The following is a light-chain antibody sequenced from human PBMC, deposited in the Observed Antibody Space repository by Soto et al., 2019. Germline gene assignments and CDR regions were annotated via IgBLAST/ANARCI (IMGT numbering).Light chain of an antibody. J-gene: IGKJ1*01. CDR2: GAS. CDR1: QSVSSSY. V-gene: IGKV3-20*01. Sequence: EIVLTQSPGTLSLSPGERVTLSCRAGQSVSSSYLAWYQQKPGQAPRLLIYGASSRATGIPDRFSSSGSATDFTLTISRLEPEDFAVYYCQQYGSSPPTFGQGTKVDIK. CDR3: QQYGSSPPT.